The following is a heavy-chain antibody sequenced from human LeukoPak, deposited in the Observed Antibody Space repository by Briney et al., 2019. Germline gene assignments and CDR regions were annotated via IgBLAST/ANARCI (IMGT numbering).Heavy chain of an antibody. CDR3: AHSDGYAPFDY. CDR2: INSDGSTT. Sequence: PGGSLRLSCAASGFTFNNYWMHWVRQVPAKGLMWVSHINSDGSTTTYADSVKGRFTVSRDNAKNTLYLQMNSLRVEDTAIYYCAHSDGYAPFDYGGRGTLVTVSS. V-gene: IGHV3-74*03. J-gene: IGHJ4*02. CDR1: GFTFNNYW. D-gene: IGHD5-24*01.